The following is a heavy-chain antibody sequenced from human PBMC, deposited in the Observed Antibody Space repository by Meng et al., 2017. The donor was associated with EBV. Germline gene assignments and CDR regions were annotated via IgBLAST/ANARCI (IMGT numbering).Heavy chain of an antibody. Sequence: LLVQSGAAVKEAGSSVKVSCKASGGTFSSYAISWVRQASGHGLEWMGGIIPIFGTANYAQKFQGRVTITADESTSTAYMELSSLRSEDTAVYYCARAHYNWNDGPYYWGQGTLVTVSS. V-gene: IGHV1-69*01. D-gene: IGHD1-20*01. CDR1: GGTFSSYA. CDR2: IIPIFGTA. J-gene: IGHJ4*02. CDR3: ARAHYNWNDGPYY.